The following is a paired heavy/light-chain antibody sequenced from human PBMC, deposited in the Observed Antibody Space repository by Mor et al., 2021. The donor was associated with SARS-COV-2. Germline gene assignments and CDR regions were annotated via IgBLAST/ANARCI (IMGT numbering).Heavy chain of an antibody. CDR3: ARAEPRRYFNPSLMDVSGEPATYV. V-gene: IGHV3-48*02. Sequence: EVQLVESGGGLVQPGGSLRLSCAASGFTFSSYSMNWVRQAPGKGLEWVSYISSSSSTIYYADSVKGRFTISRDNAKNSLYLQMNSLRDEDTAVYYCARAEPRRYFNPSLMDVSGEPATYVWGQGTTVTVSS. D-gene: IGHD3-9*01. J-gene: IGHJ6*02. CDR1: GFTFSSYS. CDR2: ISSSSSTI.
Light chain of an antibody. CDR1: SSNIGSNY. CDR3: AAWDDSHWV. CDR2: RNN. J-gene: IGLJ3*02. Sequence: QSVLTQPPSASGTPGQRVTISCSGSSSNIGSNYVYWYQQLPGTAPKLLIYRNNQRPSGVPDRFSGSKSGTSASLAISGLRSEDEADYYCAAWDDSHWVFGGGTKLTVL. V-gene: IGLV1-47*01.